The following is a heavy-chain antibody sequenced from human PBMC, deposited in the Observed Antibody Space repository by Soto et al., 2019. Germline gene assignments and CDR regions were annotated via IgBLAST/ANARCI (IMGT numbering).Heavy chain of an antibody. V-gene: IGHV3-30*18. Sequence: PGGSLRLSCAASEFTFRSYGMYWVRQAPGRGLDWVALISYDGSSKYYTDSVKGRFTISRDNSKNTLYLQMNSLRPEDTAVYYCAKNFSPLGPDSLFDFWGQGTLVTVSS. CDR2: ISYDGSSK. CDR1: EFTFRSYG. J-gene: IGHJ4*02. CDR3: AKNFSPLGPDSLFDF.